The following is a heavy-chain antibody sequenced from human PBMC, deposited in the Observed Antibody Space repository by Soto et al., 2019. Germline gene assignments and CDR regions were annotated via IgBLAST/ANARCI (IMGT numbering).Heavy chain of an antibody. D-gene: IGHD2-15*01. CDR3: ARDSVRYCSGGSCNIRSDAYDI. V-gene: IGHV4-31*03. J-gene: IGHJ3*02. Sequence: PSETLSLTCTVSGGSISSGGYYWSWIRQHPGKGLEWIGYIYYSGSTYYNPSLKSRVTISVDTSKNQFSLKLSSVTAADTAVYYCARDSVRYCSGGSCNIRSDAYDIWGQGTMVTVSS. CDR1: GGSISSGGYY. CDR2: IYYSGST.